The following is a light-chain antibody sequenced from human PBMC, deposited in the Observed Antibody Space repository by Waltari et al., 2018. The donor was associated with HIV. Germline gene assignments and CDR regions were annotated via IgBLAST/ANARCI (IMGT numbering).Light chain of an antibody. CDR2: DNY. V-gene: IGLV1-51*01. J-gene: IGLJ3*02. CDR3: GTWDSGLSAVV. CDR1: SSNIGSND. Sequence: QSVLTQPPSVSAAPGQRVTISCSGSSSNIGSNDVSRYQQLPGPAPKLLIFDNYKRPSGIPDRFSGSKSGTSATLGITGLQTGDEADYYCGTWDSGLSAVVFGGGTKLTVL.